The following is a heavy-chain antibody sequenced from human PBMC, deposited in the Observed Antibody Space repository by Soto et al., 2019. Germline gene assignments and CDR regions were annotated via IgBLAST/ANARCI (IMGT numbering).Heavy chain of an antibody. CDR1: GYTFATYD. D-gene: IGHD2-21*01. J-gene: IGHJ5*01. Sequence: QVQLVQSGAEVKTPGASVKVSCKASGYTFATYDINWVRQAPGQGREWMGWMNPNSGNTGYAQKFQGRLTMTRDTALSVAHMELSSLRNEDTVVYYRARSDGYNFNWLDSWGQGTLVTVSA. V-gene: IGHV1-8*01. CDR2: MNPNSGNT. CDR3: ARSDGYNFNWLDS.